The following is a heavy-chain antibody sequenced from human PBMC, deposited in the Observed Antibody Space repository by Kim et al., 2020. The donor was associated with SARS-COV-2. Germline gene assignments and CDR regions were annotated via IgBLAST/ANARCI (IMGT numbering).Heavy chain of an antibody. Sequence: SETLSLTCTVSGGSISSGGYYWSWIRQHPGKGLEWIGYIYYSGSTYYNPSLKSRVTISVDTSKNQFSLKLSSVTAADTAVYYCARGRAYKVRGKGENWFDPWGQGTLVTVSS. D-gene: IGHD3-10*01. CDR3: ARGRAYKVRGKGENWFDP. CDR2: IYYSGST. J-gene: IGHJ5*02. CDR1: GGSISSGGYY. V-gene: IGHV4-31*03.